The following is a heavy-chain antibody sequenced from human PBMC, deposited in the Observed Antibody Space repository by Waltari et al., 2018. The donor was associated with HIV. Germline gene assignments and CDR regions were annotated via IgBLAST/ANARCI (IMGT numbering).Heavy chain of an antibody. CDR2: ISWNSGIT. Sequence: EVQLVASGEGLVQPGRSLRLSCAASGFTFDDYSMTWVRQSPGDGLEWVSCISWNSGITDYGDSVKCRFTISIDNAKNSLSLQMNSLTVDDTAFYYCAKGGSHLTIFEAWFDSWGQGTLVTVSS. J-gene: IGHJ5*01. D-gene: IGHD3-3*01. V-gene: IGHV3-9*01. CDR1: GFTFDDYS. CDR3: AKGGSHLTIFEAWFDS.